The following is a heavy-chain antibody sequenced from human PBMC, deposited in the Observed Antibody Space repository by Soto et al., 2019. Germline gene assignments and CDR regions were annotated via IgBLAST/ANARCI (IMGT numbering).Heavy chain of an antibody. CDR2: IIPIFGTA. Sequence: QVQLVQSGAEVKKPGSSVKVSCKASGGTFSSYAISWVRQAPGQGLEWMGGIIPIFGTANYAQQFQGRVTITADESTSTAYMELSNLRSEDTAVYYCARAFTGIAFDIWGQGTMVTVSS. J-gene: IGHJ3*02. CDR1: GGTFSSYA. V-gene: IGHV1-69*01. CDR3: ARAFTGIAFDI. D-gene: IGHD6-13*01.